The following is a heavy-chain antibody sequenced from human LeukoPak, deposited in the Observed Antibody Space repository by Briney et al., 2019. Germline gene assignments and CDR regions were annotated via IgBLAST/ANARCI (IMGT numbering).Heavy chain of an antibody. V-gene: IGHV1-2*02. CDR2: INPYSGGT. Sequence: ASVKVSCKASGYTFTGYYMHWVRQAPGQGLEWMGWINPYSGGTNYAQKFQGRVTMTRDTSISTAYMELSRLRSDDTAVYYCAGGIAARRGDYWGQGTLVTVSS. J-gene: IGHJ4*02. D-gene: IGHD6-6*01. CDR1: GYTFTGYY. CDR3: AGGIAARRGDY.